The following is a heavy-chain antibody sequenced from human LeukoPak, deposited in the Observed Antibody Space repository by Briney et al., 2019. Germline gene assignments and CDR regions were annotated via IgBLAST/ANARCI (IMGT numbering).Heavy chain of an antibody. Sequence: ASVKVSCKASGYTFTSYDINWVRQAIGQGLEWMGWMNPNSGNTGYAQKFQGRVTMTRNTSISTAYMELSSLRSEDTAVYYCAREYYDFWSGYYTLDVWGQGTLVTVSS. D-gene: IGHD3-3*01. CDR2: MNPNSGNT. V-gene: IGHV1-8*01. CDR1: GYTFTSYD. J-gene: IGHJ4*02. CDR3: AREYYDFWSGYYTLDV.